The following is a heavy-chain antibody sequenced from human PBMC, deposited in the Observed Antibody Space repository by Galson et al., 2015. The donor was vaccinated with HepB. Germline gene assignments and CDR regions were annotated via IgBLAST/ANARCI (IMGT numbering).Heavy chain of an antibody. V-gene: IGHV3-48*01. CDR1: GFTFSSYS. CDR2: ISSSSSTI. J-gene: IGHJ5*02. Sequence: SLRLSCAASGFTFSSYSMNWVRQAPGKGLEWVSYISSSSSTIYYADSVKGRFTISRDNAKNSLYLQMNSLRAEDTAVYYCAREGKIRWTRRHNWFDPWGQGTLVTVSS. D-gene: IGHD4-23*01. CDR3: AREGKIRWTRRHNWFDP.